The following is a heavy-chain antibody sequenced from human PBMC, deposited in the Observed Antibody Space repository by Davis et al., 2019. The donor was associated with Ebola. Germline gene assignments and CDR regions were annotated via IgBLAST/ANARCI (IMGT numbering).Heavy chain of an antibody. D-gene: IGHD1-20*01. CDR1: GGSISSYY. CDR2: INHSGST. J-gene: IGHJ6*02. V-gene: IGHV4-34*01. CDR3: ARGFNLAFNYYYGMDV. Sequence: GSLRLSCTVSGGSISSYYWSWIRQPPGKGLEWIGKINHSGSTNYNPSLKSRVTISVDTSKNQFSLKLSSVTAADTAVYYCARGFNLAFNYYYGMDVWGQGTTVTVSS.